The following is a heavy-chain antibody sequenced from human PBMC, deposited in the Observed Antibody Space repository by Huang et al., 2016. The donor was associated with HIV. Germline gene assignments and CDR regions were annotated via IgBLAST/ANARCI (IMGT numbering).Heavy chain of an antibody. CDR2: ISSSGGNI. V-gene: IGHV3-48*01. D-gene: IGHD1-26*01. CDR3: VRDAGGKNF. Sequence: VQLVESGGGLVRPGGSLRLSCAASGFSFDSYRMTWVRQAAGKTLEVLAYISSSGGNIYYADSVKGSFTISRDNARNSLFLQLGSLRVEDTAVYHCVRDAGGKNFWGQGTLVSVSS. J-gene: IGHJ4*02. CDR1: GFSFDSYR.